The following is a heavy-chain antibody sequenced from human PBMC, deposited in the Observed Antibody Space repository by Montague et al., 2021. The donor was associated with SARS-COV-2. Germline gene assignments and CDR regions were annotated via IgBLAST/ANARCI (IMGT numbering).Heavy chain of an antibody. J-gene: IGHJ6*02. CDR2: ISRGGETT. D-gene: IGHD3-10*01. V-gene: IGHV3-23*01. CDR1: GFRFDSYS. CDR3: AKGIYMRRGVSHGMDV. Sequence: SLRLSCAASGFRFDSYSMSWVRQAPGKGLEWLSAISRGGETTDYADSMKGRFTLSRDNSMNTLYLQMNRLRGEDTAVYYCAKGIYMRRGVSHGMDVWGRGTTVTFSS.